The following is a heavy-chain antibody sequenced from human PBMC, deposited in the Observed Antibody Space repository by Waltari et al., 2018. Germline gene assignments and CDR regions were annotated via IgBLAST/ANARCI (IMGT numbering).Heavy chain of an antibody. CDR3: ARGFGSSLAYY. V-gene: IGHV4-34*01. D-gene: IGHD6-13*01. Sequence: QVQLQQWGAGLLKPSETLSLTCAVYGGSFSGYYWSWIRQPPGKGLEWIGEINHSGSTNYNPSLKSRVTISVDTSKNQFSLKLSSVTAADTAVYYCARGFGSSLAYYWGQGTLVTVSS. CDR2: INHSGST. CDR1: GGSFSGYY. J-gene: IGHJ4*02.